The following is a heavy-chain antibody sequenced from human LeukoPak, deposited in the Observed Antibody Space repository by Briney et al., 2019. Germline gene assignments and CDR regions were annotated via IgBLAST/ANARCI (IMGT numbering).Heavy chain of an antibody. D-gene: IGHD1-26*01. CDR1: GGSVGSAGYY. J-gene: IGHJ4*02. CDR2: IYYIRNT. CDR3: ARTQSQSGSYRYYFGY. V-gene: IGHV4-61*08. Sequence: SETLSLTCTVSGGSVGSAGYYWSWIRQPPGGGLEWIGYIYYIRNTNYNPSLKSRVTMSLDPSKNQFSLKLNSVTAADTAVYYCARTQSQSGSYRYYFGYWGQGTLVTVPS.